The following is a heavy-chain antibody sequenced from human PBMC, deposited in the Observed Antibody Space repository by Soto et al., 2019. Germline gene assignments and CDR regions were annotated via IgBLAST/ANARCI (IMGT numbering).Heavy chain of an antibody. J-gene: IGHJ5*02. D-gene: IGHD3-10*01. CDR1: GGSISIGCYY. CDR3: AAGGGFIESRMVSFEP. V-gene: IGHV4-31*03. Sequence: TLSLTCTFSGGSISIGCYYLSWIRQHPGKGLEWIGYIYYSGSTYYNPSLKSRVTISVDTSKNQFSLKLSSVTAADTAVYYCAAGGGFIESRMVSFEPWGQGTQVTVSS. CDR2: IYYSGST.